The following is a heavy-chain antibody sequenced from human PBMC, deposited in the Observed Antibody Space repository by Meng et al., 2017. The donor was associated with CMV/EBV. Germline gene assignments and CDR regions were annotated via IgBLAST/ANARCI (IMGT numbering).Heavy chain of an antibody. CDR1: GGTFSSNT. J-gene: IGHJ4*02. V-gene: IGHV1-69*02. Sequence: SVKVSCKAPGGTFSSNTISWVRQAPGQGLEWMGRIIPILGIANYAQNFQGRVTITADKSTSTAYMALSSLRSEDTAVYYCARGGSPDIVVVPAVIEFDYWGQGTLVTVSS. CDR2: IIPILGIA. CDR3: ARGGSPDIVVVPAVIEFDY. D-gene: IGHD2-2*02.